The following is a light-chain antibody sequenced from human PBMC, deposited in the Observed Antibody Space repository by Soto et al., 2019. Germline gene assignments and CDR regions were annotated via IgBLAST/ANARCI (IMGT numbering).Light chain of an antibody. Sequence: QSVLTQPASVSGSLGQSITISFTGAISDVGRFDVVSWFQQHPGQVPKLIIYEGSRRASGASSRFSGSKSGNTASLTISGLQAEDEADYYCCAYVGARTYVFGTGTKVTVL. V-gene: IGLV2-23*01. CDR2: EGS. CDR3: CAYVGARTYV. CDR1: ISDVGRFDV. J-gene: IGLJ1*01.